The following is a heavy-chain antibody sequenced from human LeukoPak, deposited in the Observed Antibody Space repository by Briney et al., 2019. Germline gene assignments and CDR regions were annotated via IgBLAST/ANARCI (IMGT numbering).Heavy chain of an antibody. CDR3: ARELNYDSSGYYFDY. CDR1: GYTFTGYY. D-gene: IGHD3-22*01. J-gene: IGHJ4*02. V-gene: IGHV1-2*02. Sequence: ASVKVSCKASGYTFTGYYIHWVRQAPGQGLEWVAWINPNSGATNYAQKFQGRVTMTRDTSISTAYMELSRLRSDDTAVYYCARELNYDSSGYYFDYWGQGTLVTVSS. CDR2: INPNSGAT.